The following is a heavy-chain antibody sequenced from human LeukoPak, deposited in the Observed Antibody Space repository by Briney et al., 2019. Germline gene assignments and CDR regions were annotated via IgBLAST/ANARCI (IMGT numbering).Heavy chain of an antibody. J-gene: IGHJ6*03. CDR2: ISAYNGNT. V-gene: IGHV1-18*01. CDR1: GYTFTSYG. CDR3: ARDLLLLWFGELSGDNYMDV. D-gene: IGHD3-10*01. Sequence: ASVKVSCKASGYTFTSYGISWVRQAPGQGREWMGWISAYNGNTNYAQKLQGRVTMTTDTSTSTAYMELRSLRSDDTAVYYCARDLLLLWFGELSGDNYMDVWGKGTTVTVSS.